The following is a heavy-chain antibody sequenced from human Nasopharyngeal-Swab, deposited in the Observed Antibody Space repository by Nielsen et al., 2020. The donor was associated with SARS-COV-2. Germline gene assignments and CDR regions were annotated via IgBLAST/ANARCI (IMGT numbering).Heavy chain of an antibody. CDR1: GFTFSSYG. Sequence: GESLKISCAASGFTFSSYGMHWVRQAPGKGLEWVAVISYDGSNKYYADSVKGRFTISRDNSKNTLYLQMNSLRAEDTAVYYCAKGPYYDFWSGNTDGMDVWGQGTTVTVSS. CDR3: AKGPYYDFWSGNTDGMDV. D-gene: IGHD3-3*01. CDR2: ISYDGSNK. V-gene: IGHV3-30*18. J-gene: IGHJ6*02.